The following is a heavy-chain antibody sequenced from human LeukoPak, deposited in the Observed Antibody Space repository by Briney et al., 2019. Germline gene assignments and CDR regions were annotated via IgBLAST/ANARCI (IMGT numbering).Heavy chain of an antibody. D-gene: IGHD2-15*01. CDR3: ARGGCSGGSCHFDY. CDR1: GYTFTSYD. CDR2: MNPSSGNT. J-gene: IGHJ4*02. Sequence: GASVKVSCKASGYTFTSYDINWVRQATGQGLEWVGWMNPSSGNTGSAQKFQGRVTMTRNSSISTAYVELTSLRSDDTAVYYCARGGCSGGSCHFDYWGQGTLVTVSS. V-gene: IGHV1-8*01.